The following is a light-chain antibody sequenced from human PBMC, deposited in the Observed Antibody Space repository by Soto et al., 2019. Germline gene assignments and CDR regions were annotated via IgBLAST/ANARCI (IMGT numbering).Light chain of an antibody. CDR1: SNNVGSYA. V-gene: IGLV1-44*01. CDR3: STWGYSFPGE. Sequence: QSVLTQDASVSGTVGQTVTLSCTGNSNNVGSYAVGWDQQIPHGAPKTVMFGNSLPSGIRDRFSGSKSGTTASLTISGLYPEDEADYYCSTWGYSFPGEFGGGTKLTVL. J-gene: IGLJ2*01. CDR2: GNS.